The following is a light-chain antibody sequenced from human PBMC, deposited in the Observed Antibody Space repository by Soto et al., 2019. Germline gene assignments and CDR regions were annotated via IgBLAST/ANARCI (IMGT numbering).Light chain of an antibody. V-gene: IGKV3-15*01. J-gene: IGKJ2*01. Sequence: EIVMTQSPATLSVSPGERATLSCRASQSVSSNLAWYKQKPGQAPRLLIYGASTRATGIPARLSGSGSGTEFTLTISSLQSEDFAVYYCQQYNNWPLYTFGQGTKLEIK. CDR3: QQYNNWPLYT. CDR2: GAS. CDR1: QSVSSN.